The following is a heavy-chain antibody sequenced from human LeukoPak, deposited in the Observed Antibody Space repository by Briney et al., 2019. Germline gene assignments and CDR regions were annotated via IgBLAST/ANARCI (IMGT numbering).Heavy chain of an antibody. CDR3: ARRSSTVGPFDY. V-gene: IGHV4-39*01. CDR1: GGSISSSSYY. J-gene: IGHJ4*02. D-gene: IGHD4-17*01. CDR2: IYYSGST. Sequence: SETLSLTCTVSGGSISSSSYYWGWIRQPPGKGLEWIGSIYYSGSTYYNPSLKSRVTISVDTSKNQFSLKLSSVTAADTAVYYCARRSSTVGPFDYWGQGTLVTVSS.